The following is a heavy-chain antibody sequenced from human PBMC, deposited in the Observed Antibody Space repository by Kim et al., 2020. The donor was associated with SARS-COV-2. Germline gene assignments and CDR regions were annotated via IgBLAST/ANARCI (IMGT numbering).Heavy chain of an antibody. CDR3: ARDGEKVTIFGVVTYYYGMDV. CDR2: IYHSGST. CDR1: GGSISSSNW. Sequence: SETLSLTCAVSGGSISSSNWWSWVRQPPGKGLEWIGEIYHSGSTNYNPSLKSRVTISVDKSKNQFSLKLSSMTAADTAVYYCARDGEKVTIFGVVTYYYGMDVWGQGTTVTVSS. D-gene: IGHD3-3*01. V-gene: IGHV4-4*02. J-gene: IGHJ6*02.